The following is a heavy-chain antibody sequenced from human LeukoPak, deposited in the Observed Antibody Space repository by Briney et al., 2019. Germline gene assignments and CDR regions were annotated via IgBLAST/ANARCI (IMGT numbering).Heavy chain of an antibody. Sequence: PGGSLRLSCAASGFTFSSYEMNWVRQAPGKGLEWVSYISSSGSTIYYADSVKGRFTISRDNAKNSLYLQMNSLRAEDTALYYCAKDISRYSLKGFDYWGQGTLVTVSS. CDR3: AKDISRYSLKGFDY. J-gene: IGHJ4*02. CDR1: GFTFSSYE. CDR2: ISSSGSTI. D-gene: IGHD1-1*01. V-gene: IGHV3-48*03.